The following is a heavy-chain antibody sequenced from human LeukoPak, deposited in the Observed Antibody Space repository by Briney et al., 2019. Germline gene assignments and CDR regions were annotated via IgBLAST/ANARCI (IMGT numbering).Heavy chain of an antibody. Sequence: ASVKVSCKVSGYTLTELSMHWVRQAPGKGLEWMGGFDPEDGETIYAQKFQGRATMTEDTSTDTAYMELSSLRSEDTAVYYCATDPVLLWFGELNYWGQGTLVTVSS. J-gene: IGHJ4*02. V-gene: IGHV1-24*01. CDR1: GYTLTELS. D-gene: IGHD3-10*01. CDR2: FDPEDGET. CDR3: ATDPVLLWFGELNY.